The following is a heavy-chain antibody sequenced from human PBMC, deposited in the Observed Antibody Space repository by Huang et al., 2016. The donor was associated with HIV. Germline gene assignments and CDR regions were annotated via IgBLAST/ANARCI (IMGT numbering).Heavy chain of an antibody. D-gene: IGHD3-3*01. J-gene: IGHJ6*02. CDR3: SRDDFWSGYSDYYGLDV. Sequence: EVQLLVSGGGLVQPGGSLRLSCAASGFTFNSYAMSWVRQAPGRGLDVASAISGRCGNTYYADSVKGRFTISGDNSKNTLFLQMSGLRAEDTAVYYCSRDDFWSGYSDYYGLDVWGQGTTVTVSS. CDR1: GFTFNSYA. CDR2: ISGRCGNT. V-gene: IGHV3-23*01.